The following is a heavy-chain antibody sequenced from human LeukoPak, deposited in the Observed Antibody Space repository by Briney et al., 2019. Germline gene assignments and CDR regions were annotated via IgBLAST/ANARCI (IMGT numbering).Heavy chain of an antibody. CDR1: GGSISSSSHY. D-gene: IGHD1-26*01. V-gene: IGHV4-39*01. Sequence: PSGTLSLTCTVSGGSISSSSHYWGWIRQPPGKGLEWIGNIYYSGSTNYNPSLESRVTISVDTSKNQFSLKLSSVTAADTAVYYCARLYSGTPYTYFDYWGQGTLVTVSS. CDR3: ARLYSGTPYTYFDY. CDR2: IYYSGST. J-gene: IGHJ4*02.